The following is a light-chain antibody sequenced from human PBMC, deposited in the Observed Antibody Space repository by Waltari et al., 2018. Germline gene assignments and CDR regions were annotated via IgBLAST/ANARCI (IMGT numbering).Light chain of an antibody. Sequence: QPLLTQPPSASGAPAPRVTTSCSGSYSTIRSNVVIWSQQRPGKAPKLLFYRSDRRPSGVPVRFSGSKSGSSASRAIDGLQSEDEADYYCASWDDSLNGHWVFGGGTKVTVL. CDR3: ASWDDSLNGHWV. CDR2: RSD. J-gene: IGLJ3*02. V-gene: IGLV1-44*01. CDR1: YSTIRSNV.